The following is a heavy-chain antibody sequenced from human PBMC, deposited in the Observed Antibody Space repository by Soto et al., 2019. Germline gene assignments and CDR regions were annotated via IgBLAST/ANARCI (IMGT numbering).Heavy chain of an antibody. Sequence: ASVKVTCKASGYTFSSSGFTWVRQAPGQGLEWMGWISAYSGDTRYAQNLQGRVSLTTDTSASTAYVELRSLRSDDTAVYYCARGPKPDYFYYYDYWGQGTQVTVSS. V-gene: IGHV1-18*01. D-gene: IGHD4-17*01. CDR3: ARGPKPDYFYYYDY. J-gene: IGHJ4*02. CDR2: ISAYSGDT. CDR1: GYTFSSSG.